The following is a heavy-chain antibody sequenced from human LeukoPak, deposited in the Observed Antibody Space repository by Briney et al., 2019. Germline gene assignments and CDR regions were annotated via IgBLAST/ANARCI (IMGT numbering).Heavy chain of an antibody. CDR3: ARNTNYDSSGRYFDI. J-gene: IGHJ3*02. Sequence: SETLSLTCAVSGGSISSGGYSWSWIRQPPGKGLEWIGYIYHSGSTYYNPSLKSRVTISVDRSKNRFSLKLSSVTAADTAVYYCARNTNYDSSGRYFDIWGQGTMVTVSS. V-gene: IGHV4-30-2*01. D-gene: IGHD3-22*01. CDR2: IYHSGST. CDR1: GGSISSGGYS.